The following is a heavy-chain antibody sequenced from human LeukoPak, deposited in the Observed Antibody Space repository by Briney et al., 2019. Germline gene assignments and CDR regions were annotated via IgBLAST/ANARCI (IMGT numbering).Heavy chain of an antibody. Sequence: GGSLRLSCAASGFTVSSNYMSWVRQAPGKGLEWVSVIYSGGSTYYADSVKGRFTISRHNSKNTLYLQMNSLRAEDTAVYYCAKSPYSSGWYSYFDYWGQGTLVTVSS. V-gene: IGHV3-53*04. D-gene: IGHD6-19*01. CDR2: IYSGGST. CDR1: GFTVSSNY. CDR3: AKSPYSSGWYSYFDY. J-gene: IGHJ4*02.